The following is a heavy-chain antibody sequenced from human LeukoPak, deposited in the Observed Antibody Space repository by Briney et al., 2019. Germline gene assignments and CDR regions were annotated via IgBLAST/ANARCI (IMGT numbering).Heavy chain of an antibody. CDR3: ATDGLTTGTTGDAFDV. CDR1: GYTFTSYG. D-gene: IGHD1-1*01. Sequence: ASVKVSCKASGYTFTSYGISWVRQAPGQGLEWMGWISAYNGNTNYAQKLQGRVTMTTDTSTSTAYMELSSLRSEDTAVYYCATDGLTTGTTGDAFDVWGQGTMVTVSS. CDR2: ISAYNGNT. V-gene: IGHV1-18*01. J-gene: IGHJ3*01.